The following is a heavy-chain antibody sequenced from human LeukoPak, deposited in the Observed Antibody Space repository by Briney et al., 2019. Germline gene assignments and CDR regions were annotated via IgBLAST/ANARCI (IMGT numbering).Heavy chain of an antibody. V-gene: IGHV1-2*02. Sequence: ASVKVSCKASVYTFTVYYMHWARQAPGQGLEWMGWINPNSGGTNYAQKFQGRVTMTRDTSISTAYMELSRLRSDDTAVYYCARGGCSSTSCPIKLDPWGQGTLVTVSS. CDR2: INPNSGGT. D-gene: IGHD2-2*01. CDR1: VYTFTVYY. J-gene: IGHJ5*02. CDR3: ARGGCSSTSCPIKLDP.